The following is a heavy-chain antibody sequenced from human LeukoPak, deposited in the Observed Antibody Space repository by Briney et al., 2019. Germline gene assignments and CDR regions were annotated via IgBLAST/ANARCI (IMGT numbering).Heavy chain of an antibody. D-gene: IGHD3-10*01. CDR1: GVTFSSYG. Sequence: GGSLRLSCAASGVTFSSYGMQWVRQAPGKGLEWVAVIWYDGSNKYYTDSVKGRFTISRDNSKNTLNLQMNSLRAEDTAVYYCARRFGDDAFDIWGQGTVVTVSS. CDR2: IWYDGSNK. V-gene: IGHV3-33*08. CDR3: ARRFGDDAFDI. J-gene: IGHJ3*02.